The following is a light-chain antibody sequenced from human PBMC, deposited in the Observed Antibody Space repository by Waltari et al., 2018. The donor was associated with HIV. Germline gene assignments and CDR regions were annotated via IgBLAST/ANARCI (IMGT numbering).Light chain of an antibody. CDR1: NSNIGRNF. CDR3: ASWDDGLSGHV. Sequence: QSGLTQPPSVSGTPGQRLTIPCSGSNSNIGRNFVFCYRQLPGAAPSLLVYRNDQRPSGVGDRFSGSRSGASASVVIDRLRVEDEADYYCASWDDGLSGHVFGGGTTVSV. J-gene: IGLJ1*01. V-gene: IGLV1-47*01. CDR2: RND.